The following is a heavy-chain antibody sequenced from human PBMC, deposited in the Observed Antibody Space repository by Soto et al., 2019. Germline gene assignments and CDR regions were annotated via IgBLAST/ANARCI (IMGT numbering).Heavy chain of an antibody. J-gene: IGHJ4*02. D-gene: IGHD6-19*01. CDR1: GYTFTSYG. V-gene: IGHV1-18*01. CDR3: ARDRPIAVAGTVGFDY. CDR2: ISAYNGNT. Sequence: ASVKVSCKASGYTFTSYGISWVRQAPGQGLEWMGWISAYNGNTNYAQKLQGRVTMTTDTSTSTAYMELRSLRPDDTAVYYCARDRPIAVAGTVGFDYWGQGTLVTVSS.